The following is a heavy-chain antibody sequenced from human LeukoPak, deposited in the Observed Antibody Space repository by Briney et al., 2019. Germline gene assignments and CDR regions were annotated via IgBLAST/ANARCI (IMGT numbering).Heavy chain of an antibody. D-gene: IGHD2-2*01. Sequence: SETLSLTCAVYVGXFSGYYWTWIRQPPGKGLEWIGDINHSGSTSYNPSLKSRVTLSVDPSKNQFSLTLSSVTAADTALYYCARRSIMQDQLLENYGMDVWGQGTTVTVSS. J-gene: IGHJ6*02. CDR1: VGXFSGYY. V-gene: IGHV4-34*01. CDR3: ARRSIMQDQLLENYGMDV. CDR2: INHSGST.